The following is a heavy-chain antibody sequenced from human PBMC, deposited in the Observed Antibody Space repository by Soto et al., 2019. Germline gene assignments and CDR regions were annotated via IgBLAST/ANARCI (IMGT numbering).Heavy chain of an antibody. D-gene: IGHD4-17*01. CDR2: ISSSSNYI. Sequence: EVHLVESGGGLVKPGGSLRLSCTASGFTFSSYNMNWVRQAPGKGLEWVSSISSSSNYIYYADSMKGRFTISRDNAKNSLYLQMNSLRAEDMAVYYCARENAYGDPNSFDYWGQGTLVTVSS. J-gene: IGHJ4*02. CDR3: ARENAYGDPNSFDY. CDR1: GFTFSSYN. V-gene: IGHV3-21*01.